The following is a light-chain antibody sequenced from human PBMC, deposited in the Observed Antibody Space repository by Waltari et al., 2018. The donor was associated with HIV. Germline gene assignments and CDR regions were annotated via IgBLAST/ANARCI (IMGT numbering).Light chain of an antibody. Sequence: EIVLTQSPATLSLSPGERATLSCRASQSVSSDLAWYQQKPGQAPRLLIYAASTRATGIPARFSGSGSGTEFTLTISSLQSEDFALFYCQQYNNWWTFGQGTKLEIK. CDR2: AAS. V-gene: IGKV3-15*01. CDR1: QSVSSD. J-gene: IGKJ1*01. CDR3: QQYNNWWT.